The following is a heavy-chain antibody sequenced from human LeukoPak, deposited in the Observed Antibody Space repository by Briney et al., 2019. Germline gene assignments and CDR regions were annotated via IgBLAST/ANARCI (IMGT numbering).Heavy chain of an antibody. D-gene: IGHD1-14*01. CDR1: LDSTTSNF. CDR2: IHRSGSP. J-gene: IGHJ4*02. Sequence: PSETLSLTCTVSLDSTTSNFWSWVRQPPGKGLEWIGEIHRSGSPNYNPSLRSRVTISIDRSRNQIVLELSSVTAADTAVYYCAREILGGFNPGAYWGQETLVTVSS. CDR3: AREILGGFNPGAY. V-gene: IGHV4-4*02.